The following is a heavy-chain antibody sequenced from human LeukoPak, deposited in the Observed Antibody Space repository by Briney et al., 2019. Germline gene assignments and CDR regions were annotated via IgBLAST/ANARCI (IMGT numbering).Heavy chain of an antibody. CDR2: IYTSGST. V-gene: IGHV4-4*07. Sequence: SETLSLTCTVSGGSISSYYWSWIRQPAGKGLEWIGRIYTSGSTNYNPSLKSRVTMSVDTSKNQFSLKLSSVTAADTAVYYCARVGITMVRGVIITDRYYYMDVWGKGTTVTVSS. D-gene: IGHD3-10*01. CDR3: ARVGITMVRGVIITDRYYYMDV. CDR1: GGSISSYY. J-gene: IGHJ6*03.